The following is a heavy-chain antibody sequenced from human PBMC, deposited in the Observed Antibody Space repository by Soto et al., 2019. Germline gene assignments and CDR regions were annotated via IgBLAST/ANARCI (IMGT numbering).Heavy chain of an antibody. CDR1: GFTCRDYY. J-gene: IGHJ6*02. CDR3: ARLVTATRNYYYGMDV. V-gene: IGHV3-11*01. CDR2: ISSSGSTI. D-gene: IGHD1-20*01. Sequence: SLRLSCAASGFTCRDYYMTWIRQAPGKGLEWLSYISSSGSTIYYADSVKGRFTISRDNAKNSLFLQMNSLRAEDTAVYYCARLVTATRNYYYGMDVWGQGTTVTVSS.